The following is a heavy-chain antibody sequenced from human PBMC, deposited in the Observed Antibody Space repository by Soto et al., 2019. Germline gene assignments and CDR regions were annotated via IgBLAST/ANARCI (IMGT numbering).Heavy chain of an antibody. CDR2: ISHDGSNK. J-gene: IGHJ3*02. V-gene: IGHV3-30*18. CDR3: AKDRIYGWNPRGAFDI. Sequence: QMQLVESGGGVVQPGRSLRLSCAASGFTLSSNGMHWVRQAPGKGLEWVAVISHDGSNKYYADSVKGRFTISRDNSKSTLYLQMNSLRVEDTAMYYCAKDRIYGWNPRGAFDIWGQGTVVTVSS. D-gene: IGHD1-1*01. CDR1: GFTLSSNG.